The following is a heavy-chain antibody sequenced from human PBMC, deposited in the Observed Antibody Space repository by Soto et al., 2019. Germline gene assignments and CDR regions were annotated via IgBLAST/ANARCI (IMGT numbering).Heavy chain of an antibody. CDR2: IIPIFGTA. J-gene: IGHJ5*02. D-gene: IGHD2-21*01. Sequence: QVQLVQSGAEVKKPGSSVKVSCTASGGTFSSYAISWVRQAPGQGLEWMGGIIPIFGTANYAQKYQGRVTYTADESTSTAYMELRSLRSEDTAVYYCARAASRLARGGEWFDPWCQGTLVTVSS. CDR1: GGTFSSYA. CDR3: ARAASRLARGGEWFDP. V-gene: IGHV1-69*01.